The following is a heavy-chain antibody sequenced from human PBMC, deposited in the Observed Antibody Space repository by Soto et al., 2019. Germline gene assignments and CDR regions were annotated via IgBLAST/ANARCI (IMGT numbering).Heavy chain of an antibody. D-gene: IGHD6-19*01. CDR1: GFTFDDYG. J-gene: IGHJ5*02. V-gene: IGHV3-20*01. CDR2: INWNGGST. Sequence: EVQLVESGGGVVRPGGSLRLSCAASGFTFDDYGMSWVRQAPGKGLEWVSGINWNGGSTGYADSVKGRFTISRDNAKNSLYLQMNSLRAEDTALYHCARDMRYSSGWYPPKMGRWFDPWGQGTLVTVSS. CDR3: ARDMRYSSGWYPPKMGRWFDP.